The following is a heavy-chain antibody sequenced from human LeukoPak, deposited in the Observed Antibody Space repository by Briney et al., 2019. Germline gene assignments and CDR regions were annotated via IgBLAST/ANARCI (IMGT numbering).Heavy chain of an antibody. D-gene: IGHD4-17*01. J-gene: IGHJ4*02. CDR2: IYYSGST. CDR1: GGSISSGDYY. Sequence: SQTLSLTCTVSGGSISSGDYYWSWIRQPPGKGLEWIGYIYYSGSTYYNPSLKSRVTISVGTSKNQFSLKLSSVTAADTAVYYCARADAVTPAPYFDYWGQGTLVTVSS. V-gene: IGHV4-30-4*01. CDR3: ARADAVTPAPYFDY.